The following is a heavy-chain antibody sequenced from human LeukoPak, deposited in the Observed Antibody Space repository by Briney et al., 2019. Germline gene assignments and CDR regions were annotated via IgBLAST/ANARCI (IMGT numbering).Heavy chain of an antibody. CDR2: VSSSGSNT. CDR3: AKELTYYYDSRGFDP. D-gene: IGHD3-22*01. Sequence: QSGGSLRLSCAASGFTFSVPVMNWVRQAPGKGLEWVSGVSSSGSNTCYAESVKGRFTISRDNHKNTVHLQMNSLRAEDTAVYYCAKELTYYYDSRGFDPWGQGTLVTVSS. CDR1: GFTFSVPV. J-gene: IGHJ5*02. V-gene: IGHV3-23*05.